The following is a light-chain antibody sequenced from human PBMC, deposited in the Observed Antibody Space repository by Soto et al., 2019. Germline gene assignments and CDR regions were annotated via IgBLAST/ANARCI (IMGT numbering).Light chain of an antibody. CDR2: EVS. V-gene: IGLV2-14*01. CDR3: SSSTSTTTLL. Sequence: QSALTQPASVSGSPGQSITISCTGTSSDVGGYNYVSWYQQHPGKAPKLMIYEVSNRPSGVSNRFSGSKSGNTASLTISGLQAEDEAEYYCSSSTSTTTLLFGGGTKLTVL. CDR1: SSDVGGYNY. J-gene: IGLJ2*01.